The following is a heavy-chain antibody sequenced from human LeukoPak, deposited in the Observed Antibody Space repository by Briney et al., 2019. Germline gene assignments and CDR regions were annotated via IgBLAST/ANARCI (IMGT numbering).Heavy chain of an antibody. CDR3: AKAVAAAGYHFYGMDV. J-gene: IGHJ6*02. V-gene: IGHV3-23*01. CDR1: GXTFSSYA. D-gene: IGHD6-13*01. Sequence: GGSLRLSCAASGXTFSSYAMSWARQAPGKGLEWVSAISGSGSSTYSADSVRGRFTISRDNSKNTLYLQMNSLRGEDTAVYYCAKAVAAAGYHFYGMDVWGQGTTVTVSS. CDR2: ISGSGSST.